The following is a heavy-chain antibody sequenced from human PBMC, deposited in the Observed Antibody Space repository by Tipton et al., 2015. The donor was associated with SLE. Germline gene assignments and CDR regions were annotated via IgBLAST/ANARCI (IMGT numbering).Heavy chain of an antibody. CDR1: GFTVSSNY. J-gene: IGHJ4*02. Sequence: SLRLSCAASGFTVSSNYMSWVRQAPGKGLEWVSVIYSGGSTYYADSVKGRFTFSRDNSRNTLYLQMNSLRPEDTAVYYCARSSLAAGAYFDYWGQGTLVTVFS. CDR3: ARSSLAAGAYFDY. CDR2: IYSGGST. D-gene: IGHD3-10*01. V-gene: IGHV3-66*02.